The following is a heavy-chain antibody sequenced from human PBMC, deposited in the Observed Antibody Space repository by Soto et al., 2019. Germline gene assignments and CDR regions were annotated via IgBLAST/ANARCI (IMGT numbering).Heavy chain of an antibody. D-gene: IGHD1-26*01. Sequence: GGSLSLSCAASGFTFSNAWMSWVRQAPGKGLEWVGRIKSKTDGGTTDYAAPVKGRFTISRDDSKNTLYLQMNSLKTEDTAVYYCTTDPIVGATTGDYWGQGTLVTVSS. J-gene: IGHJ4*02. CDR1: GFTFSNAW. CDR2: IKSKTDGGTT. CDR3: TTDPIVGATTGDY. V-gene: IGHV3-15*01.